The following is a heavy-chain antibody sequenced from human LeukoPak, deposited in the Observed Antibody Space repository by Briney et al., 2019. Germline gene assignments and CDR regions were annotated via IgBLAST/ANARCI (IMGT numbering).Heavy chain of an antibody. CDR1: GGSISSYY. CDR2: IYYSGST. J-gene: IGHJ3*02. Sequence: PSETLSLTCTVSGGSISSYYWSWIRQPPGEGLEWIGYIYYSGSTNYNPSLKSRVTISVDTSKNQFSLKLSSVTAADTAVYYCARLARLRAFDIWGQGTMVTVSS. D-gene: IGHD3-10*01. V-gene: IGHV4-59*01. CDR3: ARLARLRAFDI.